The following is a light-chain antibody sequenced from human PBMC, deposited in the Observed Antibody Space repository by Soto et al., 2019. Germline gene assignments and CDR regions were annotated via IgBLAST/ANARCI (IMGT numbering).Light chain of an antibody. J-gene: IGKJ4*01. CDR1: QSVSSY. CDR3: QQRSNWPLGT. CDR2: DAS. V-gene: IGKV3-11*01. Sequence: EIVLTQSPATLSLSPGERATLSCRASQSVSSYLAWYQQKPGQAPRLLINDASNRATAIPARFSGSGSGTDFTLTISSLEPEDFAVYYCQQRSNWPLGTFGGGTKVEIK.